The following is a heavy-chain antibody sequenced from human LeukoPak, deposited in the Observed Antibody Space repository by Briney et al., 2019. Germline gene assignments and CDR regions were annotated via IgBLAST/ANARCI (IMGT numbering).Heavy chain of an antibody. Sequence: GASVKVSCKASGYTFTSYDINWVRQATGQGLEWMGWMNPNSGNTGYAQKFQGRVTMTRNTSISTAYMELSSLRSEDTAVYYCARGHRFLEWLFGDNWFDPWGQGTLVTVSS. D-gene: IGHD3-3*01. J-gene: IGHJ5*02. CDR1: GYTFTSYD. CDR2: MNPNSGNT. V-gene: IGHV1-8*01. CDR3: ARGHRFLEWLFGDNWFDP.